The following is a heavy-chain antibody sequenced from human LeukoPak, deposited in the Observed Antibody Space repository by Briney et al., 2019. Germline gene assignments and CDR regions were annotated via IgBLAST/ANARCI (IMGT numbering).Heavy chain of an antibody. V-gene: IGHV1-18*01. Sequence: ASVKVSCKASGYTFTSYGISWVRQAPGQGLEWMGWISAYNGNTNYAQKLQGRVTMTTDTSTSTAYMELRSLRSDDTAVYYCARWVGATTPLIPTFDCWGQGTLVTVSS. J-gene: IGHJ4*02. CDR3: ARWVGATTPLIPTFDC. CDR2: ISAYNGNT. CDR1: GYTFTSYG. D-gene: IGHD1-26*01.